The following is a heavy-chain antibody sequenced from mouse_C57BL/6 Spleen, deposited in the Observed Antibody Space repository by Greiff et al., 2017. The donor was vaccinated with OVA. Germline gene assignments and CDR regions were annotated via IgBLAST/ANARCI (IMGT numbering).Heavy chain of an antibody. Sequence: VHVKQSGPELVKPGASVKIPCKASGYTFTDYNMDWVKQSHGKSLEWIGDINTNNGGTIYNPQFQGQATLTVDKYSSTGYMERRSLTSEDTAGDDRARRAPRGGGAEGGKGTLGTVAA. CDR3: ARRAPRGGGAE. D-gene: IGHD3-3*01. J-gene: IGHJ3*01. CDR1: GYTFTDYN. CDR2: INTNNGGT. V-gene: IGHV1-18*01.